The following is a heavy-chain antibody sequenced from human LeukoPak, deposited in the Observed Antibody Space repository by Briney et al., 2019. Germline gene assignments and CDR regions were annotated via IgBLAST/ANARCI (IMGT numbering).Heavy chain of an antibody. V-gene: IGHV3-74*01. Sequence: GGSLRLSCAAPGFTFSSYWMHWVRQAPGKGLVWVSGINSDGSRATYADSVKGRFTISRENAKNTLYMQMNSLRAEDTAVYYCARGYYSNWFDSWGQGTLVTVSS. CDR2: INSDGSRA. D-gene: IGHD3-22*01. CDR3: ARGYYSNWFDS. CDR1: GFTFSSYW. J-gene: IGHJ5*01.